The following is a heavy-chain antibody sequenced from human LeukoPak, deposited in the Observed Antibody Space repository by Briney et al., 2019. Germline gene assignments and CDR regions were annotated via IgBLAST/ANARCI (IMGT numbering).Heavy chain of an antibody. Sequence: SETLSLTCTVSGGSISSYYWSWIRQPAGKGLEWIGCIYTSGSTNYNPSLKSRVTMSVDTSKNQFSLKLSSVTAADTAVYYCARSIVVVPAARYYYMDVWGKGTTVTVSS. V-gene: IGHV4-4*07. CDR2: IYTSGST. CDR1: GGSISSYY. D-gene: IGHD2-2*01. CDR3: ARSIVVVPAARYYYMDV. J-gene: IGHJ6*03.